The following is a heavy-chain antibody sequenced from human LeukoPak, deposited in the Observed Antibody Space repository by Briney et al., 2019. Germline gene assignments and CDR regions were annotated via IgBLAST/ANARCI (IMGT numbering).Heavy chain of an antibody. J-gene: IGHJ4*02. Sequence: GSLRLSCAAAGFSFTTYCMSGVRQAPGKGLEWVANIKQDGSEKYYVDSVKGRFTISIDNAKNSPYLQMNSLSVDDTAVYYCAKLAKYFYGSETYYFFEHWGQGTPVTASS. D-gene: IGHD3-10*01. V-gene: IGHV3-7*01. CDR3: AKLAKYFYGSETYYFFEH. CDR2: IKQDGSEK. CDR1: GFSFTTYC.